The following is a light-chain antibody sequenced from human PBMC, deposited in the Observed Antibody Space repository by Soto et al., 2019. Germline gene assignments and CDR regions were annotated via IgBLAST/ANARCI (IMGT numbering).Light chain of an antibody. CDR2: DAS. J-gene: IGKJ2*01. V-gene: IGKV3-11*01. CDR3: QHYFNWPYT. Sequence: EIVLTQSPATLCLSPGERATLSCRASQSVGSYLAWYQQKPGQAPRLLIYDASNRATGIPARFSGSGSGTEFTLTISNLQSEDFALYYCQHYFNWPYTFGQGTRWIS. CDR1: QSVGSY.